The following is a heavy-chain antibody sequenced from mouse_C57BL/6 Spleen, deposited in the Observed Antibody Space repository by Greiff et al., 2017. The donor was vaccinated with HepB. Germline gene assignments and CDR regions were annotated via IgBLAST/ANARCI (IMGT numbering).Heavy chain of an antibody. Sequence: VKLQQPGAELVRPGSSVKLSCKASGYTFTSYWMDWVKQRPGQGLEWIGNIYPSDSETHYNQKFKDKATLTVDKSSSTAYMQLSSLTSEDSAVYYCARHRFFDYAMDYWGQGTSVTVSS. CDR3: ARHRFFDYAMDY. CDR1: GYTFTSYW. J-gene: IGHJ4*01. V-gene: IGHV1-61*01. CDR2: IYPSDSET.